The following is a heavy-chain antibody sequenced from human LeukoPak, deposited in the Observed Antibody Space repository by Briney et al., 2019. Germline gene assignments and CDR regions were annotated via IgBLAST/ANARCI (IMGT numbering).Heavy chain of an antibody. CDR2: IRYDGSNK. CDR1: GFTFSSYG. CDR3: ANYPQGYYYYYMDV. V-gene: IGHV3-30*02. Sequence: GGSLRLSFAASGFTFSSYGMHWVRQAPGKGLEWVAFIRYDGSNKYYADSVKGRFTISRDNSKNTLYLQMNSLRAEDTAVYYCANYPQGYYYYYMDVWGKGTTVTVSS. J-gene: IGHJ6*03.